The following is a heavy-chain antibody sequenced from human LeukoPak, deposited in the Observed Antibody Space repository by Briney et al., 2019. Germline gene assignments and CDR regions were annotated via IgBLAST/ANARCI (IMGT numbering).Heavy chain of an antibody. D-gene: IGHD3-10*01. V-gene: IGHV3-23*01. Sequence: GESLRLSCAASGFTFSNYAMTWVRQAPGKGLEWVSALSGVGDSTFYADSVKGRFTISRDNSKNTLYLQMNSLRAEDTAIYYCAKDYGSGPFFDYWGQGTLVTVSS. CDR2: LSGVGDST. J-gene: IGHJ4*02. CDR1: GFTFSNYA. CDR3: AKDYGSGPFFDY.